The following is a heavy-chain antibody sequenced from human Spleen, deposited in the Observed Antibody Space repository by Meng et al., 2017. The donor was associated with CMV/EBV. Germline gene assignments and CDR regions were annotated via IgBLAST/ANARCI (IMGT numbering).Heavy chain of an antibody. V-gene: IGHV4-31*03. CDR2: IFNSGST. CDR1: GDSISSAYYY. CDR3: AREPWNDRWIDY. D-gene: IGHD1-1*01. J-gene: IGHJ4*02. Sequence: TASGDSISSAYYYWNCIRQQPGKGLEWIGHIFNSGSTYYNPALKSRITISIDTSENQFSLKMTSVTVADTAVYYCAREPWNDRWIDYWGQGALVTVSS.